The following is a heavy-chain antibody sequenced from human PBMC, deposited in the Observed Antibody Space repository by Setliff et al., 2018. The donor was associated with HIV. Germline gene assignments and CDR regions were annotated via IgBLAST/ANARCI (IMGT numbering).Heavy chain of an antibody. Sequence: SETLSLTCTVSGGSVNNGSFYWTWVRQPAGKGLDWIGRVYSSGSTNSTPSLKSRVTIYVDTSKNQFSLKLASLTAADAGVYYCARDMMYHYDRSGSFGWFGPWGQGTLVTVSS. CDR1: GGSVNNGSFY. CDR3: ARDMMYHYDRSGSFGWFGP. V-gene: IGHV4-61*10. CDR2: VYSSGST. D-gene: IGHD3-22*01. J-gene: IGHJ5*02.